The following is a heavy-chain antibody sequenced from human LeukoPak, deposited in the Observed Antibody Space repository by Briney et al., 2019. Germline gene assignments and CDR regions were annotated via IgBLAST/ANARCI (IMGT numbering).Heavy chain of an antibody. J-gene: IGHJ6*03. CDR2: IYTSGST. Sequence: SETLSLTCTVSGGSISSYYWSWIRQPAGKGLEWIGRIYTSGSTNYNPSLKSRVTMSVDTSKNQFSLKLSSVTAADTAVYYCARTIAARIWGPYYYYMDVWGKGTTVTVSS. D-gene: IGHD6-6*01. CDR3: ARTIAARIWGPYYYYMDV. V-gene: IGHV4-4*07. CDR1: GGSISSYY.